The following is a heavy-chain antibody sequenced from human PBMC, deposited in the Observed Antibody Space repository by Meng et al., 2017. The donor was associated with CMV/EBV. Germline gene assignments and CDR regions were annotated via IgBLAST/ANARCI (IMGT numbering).Heavy chain of an antibody. CDR1: AFSVSGNF. Sequence: EVQLVESGGGLSQPGGSLRRCFAACAFSVSGNFMSWVRQAPGRGLEWVSIIHNNGDTYYADSVRGRFTISRDSSKNTLYLQMNSLRAEDTAIYYCVRDRRGNGGGTRGFDYWGQGTLVTVSS. CDR2: IHNNGDT. CDR3: VRDRRGNGGGTRGFDY. D-gene: IGHD1-1*01. V-gene: IGHV3-53*01. J-gene: IGHJ4*02.